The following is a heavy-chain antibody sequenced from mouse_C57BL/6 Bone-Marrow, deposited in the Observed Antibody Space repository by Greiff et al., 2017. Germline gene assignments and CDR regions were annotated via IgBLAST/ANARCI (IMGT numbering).Heavy chain of an antibody. CDR2: IYPRSGNT. V-gene: IGHV1-81*01. CDR3: ARAGYYGGY. D-gene: IGHD1-1*01. Sequence: VMLVESGAELARPGASVKLSCKASGYTFTSYGISWVKQRTGQGLEWIGEIYPRSGNTYYNEKFKGKATLTADKSSSTAYMELRSLTSEDSAVYFCARAGYYGGYWGQGTTLTVSS. CDR1: GYTFTSYG. J-gene: IGHJ2*01.